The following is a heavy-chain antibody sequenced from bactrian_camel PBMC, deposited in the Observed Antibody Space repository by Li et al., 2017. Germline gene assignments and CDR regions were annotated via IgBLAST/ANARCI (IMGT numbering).Heavy chain of an antibody. V-gene: IGHV3S53*01. CDR2: IDDDGCT. CDR1: EFHSGFVFSTWS. J-gene: IGHJ6*01. Sequence: HVQLVESGGGSVQAGESLTLSCAASEFHSGFVFSTWSMAWFRQAPGKQREGIAAIDDDGCTEYAASAKGRFTISKDTEKNILYLQMSSLKHEDTAMYYRAAKLPFECYVDSSGADFDNWGRGTQVTVS. D-gene: IGHD3*01. CDR3: AAKLPFECYVDSSGADFDN.